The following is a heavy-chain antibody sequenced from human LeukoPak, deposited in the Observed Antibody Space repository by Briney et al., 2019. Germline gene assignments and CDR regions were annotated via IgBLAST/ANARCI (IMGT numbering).Heavy chain of an antibody. D-gene: IGHD4-17*01. J-gene: IGHJ4*02. Sequence: SETLSLTCTVSGGSISSSSYYWSWIRQPPGKGLEWIGEINHSGSTNYNPSLKSRVTISVDTSKNQFSLKLSSVTAADTAVYYCARQGYADFSSRPFDYWGQGTLVTVSS. V-gene: IGHV4-39*01. CDR2: INHSGST. CDR3: ARQGYADFSSRPFDY. CDR1: GGSISSSSYY.